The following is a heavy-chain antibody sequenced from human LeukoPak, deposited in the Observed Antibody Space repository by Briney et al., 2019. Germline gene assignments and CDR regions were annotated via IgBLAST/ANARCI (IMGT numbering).Heavy chain of an antibody. J-gene: IGHJ4*02. V-gene: IGHV3-30*18. Sequence: GGSLRLSCAASGFTFSSYGMHWVRQAPGKGLEWVAVISYDGSNKYYADSVKGRFTISRDNSKNTLYLQMNSLRAEDTAVYYCAKDSRGGDCYFDHWGQGTLVTVSS. D-gene: IGHD2-21*02. CDR2: ISYDGSNK. CDR1: GFTFSSYG. CDR3: AKDSRGGDCYFDH.